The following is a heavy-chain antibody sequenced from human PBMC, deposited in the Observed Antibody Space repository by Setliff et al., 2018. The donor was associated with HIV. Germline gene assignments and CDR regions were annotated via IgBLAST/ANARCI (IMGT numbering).Heavy chain of an antibody. Sequence: PSETLSLTCSVSGASITSGIYYWAWIRQPAGKGLEFIGRVYFSGSTNYTPSLKSRVTISLDTSKNRFSLNLGSVTAADTAVYYCARGFGSLDPWGKGTLVTVSS. D-gene: IGHD1-26*01. CDR1: GASITSGIYY. CDR3: ARGFGSLDP. CDR2: VYFSGST. V-gene: IGHV4-61*02. J-gene: IGHJ5*02.